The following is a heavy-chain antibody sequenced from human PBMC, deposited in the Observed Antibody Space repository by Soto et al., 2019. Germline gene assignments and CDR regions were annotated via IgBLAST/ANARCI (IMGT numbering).Heavy chain of an antibody. V-gene: IGHV1-18*01. CDR3: ARDRYDTTTGYHLGADY. Sequence: QVQLVQSGAEVKKPGASVKVSCKASDFSSLSYGFSWVRQAPGEGLEWMGCISGPNGNTNYALKFQGRVTMTTDTSTSTGYMELRSLRFDDTAVYYCARDRYDTTTGYHLGADYWGQGTRVTVSS. CDR1: DFSSLSYG. CDR2: ISGPNGNT. D-gene: IGHD3-9*01. J-gene: IGHJ4*02.